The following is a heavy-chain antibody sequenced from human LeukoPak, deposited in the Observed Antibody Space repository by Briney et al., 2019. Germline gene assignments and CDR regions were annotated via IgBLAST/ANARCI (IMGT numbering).Heavy chain of an antibody. Sequence: GGSLRLSCAASGFTFSSYAMSWVRQAPGKGLEWVSGISGNSVSTYYADSVKGRFTISRDNSKNSLYLQMNSLRAEDTAVYYCAKLGGNVGFWGQGTLVTVSS. CDR2: ISGNSVST. CDR1: GFTFSSYA. D-gene: IGHD4-23*01. V-gene: IGHV3-23*01. CDR3: AKLGGNVGF. J-gene: IGHJ4*02.